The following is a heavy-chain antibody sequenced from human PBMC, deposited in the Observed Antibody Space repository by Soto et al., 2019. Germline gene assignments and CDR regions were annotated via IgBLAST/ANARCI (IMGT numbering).Heavy chain of an antibody. J-gene: IGHJ3*02. CDR1: GDTFTSLG. CDR2: ISGNDGNK. V-gene: IGHV1-18*01. Sequence: GASVKVSCKASGDTFTSLGISWVRQAPGQGLEWMGWISGNDGNKNYAQKIQGRVTMTTDTSTSTAYMELRRLRSDDTAVYYCARDPTVVSQDASDIWGQGTRGTVS. CDR3: ARDPTVVSQDASDI. D-gene: IGHD4-17*01.